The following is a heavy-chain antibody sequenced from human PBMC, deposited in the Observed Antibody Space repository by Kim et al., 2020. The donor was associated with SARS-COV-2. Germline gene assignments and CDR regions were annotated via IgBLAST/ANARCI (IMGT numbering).Heavy chain of an antibody. D-gene: IGHD6-13*01. Sequence: SETLSLTCTVSGGSISSSSYYWGWIRQPPVKGLVWIGSLYYSWSTYYNPSLKSRVTISVDTSKNQFSLKLSSVTAADTAVYYCARLERGYSSSWFDYWGQGTLVTVSS. CDR2: LYYSWST. J-gene: IGHJ4*02. V-gene: IGHV4-39*01. CDR1: GGSISSSSYY. CDR3: ARLERGYSSSWFDY.